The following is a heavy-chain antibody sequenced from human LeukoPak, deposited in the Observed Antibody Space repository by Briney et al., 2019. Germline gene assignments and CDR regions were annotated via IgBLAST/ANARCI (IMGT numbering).Heavy chain of an antibody. CDR3: ARRSGRRYEY. D-gene: IGHD5-24*01. J-gene: IGHJ4*02. Sequence: GGSLRLSCAASGFTFRSYEMNWVRHAPGRGLEWVSHISGGGGSTVYPDAVKRRLIISRDNTKNTLYLQMNSRRVEDTGVYYCARRSGRRYEYWGGGVLVTVSP. V-gene: IGHV3-48*03. CDR2: ISGGGGST. CDR1: GFTFRSYE.